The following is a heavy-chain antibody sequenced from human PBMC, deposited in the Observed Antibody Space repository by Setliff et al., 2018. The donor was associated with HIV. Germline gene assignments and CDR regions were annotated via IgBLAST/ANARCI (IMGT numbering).Heavy chain of an antibody. J-gene: IGHJ4*02. CDR3: VRGETYAHWPKGDY. V-gene: IGHV3-53*01. CDR2: VHNTDT. D-gene: IGHD3-16*01. CDR1: KFSVSDSY. Sequence: GESLKISCVASKFSVSDSYMGWVRQAPGKGLEWVSFVHNTDTYYANSVKGRFTISRDNSKTMVFRRMNSLRPEDSAMYYCVRGETYAHWPKGDYWGQGTLVTVSS.